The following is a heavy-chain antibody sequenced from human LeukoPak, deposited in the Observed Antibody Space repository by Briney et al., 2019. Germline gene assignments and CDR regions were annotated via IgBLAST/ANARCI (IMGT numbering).Heavy chain of an antibody. D-gene: IGHD3-9*01. V-gene: IGHV1-8*03. CDR1: GYTFTSYD. Sequence: ASVKVSCKASGYTFTSYDINWVRQATGQGLEWMGWMNPNSGNTGYAQKFQGRVTITRNTSISTAYMELSSLRSEDTAVYYCARGKRVLRYFDWLLPVYYFDYWGQGTLVTVSS. CDR2: MNPNSGNT. CDR3: ARGKRVLRYFDWLLPVYYFDY. J-gene: IGHJ4*02.